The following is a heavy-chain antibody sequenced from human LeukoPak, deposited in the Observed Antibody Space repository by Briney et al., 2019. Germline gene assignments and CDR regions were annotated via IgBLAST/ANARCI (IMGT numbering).Heavy chain of an antibody. J-gene: IGHJ4*02. V-gene: IGHV3-30-3*01. CDR2: ISYDGSNK. CDR3: ARALPYYDFWSGDYYFDY. Sequence: GGSLRLSCSVSGFTSSSYDMGWVRQAPGKGLEWVAVISYDGSNKYYADSVKGRFTISRDNSKNTLYLQMNSLRAEDTAVYYCARALPYYDFWSGDYYFDYWGQGTLVTVSS. CDR1: GFTSSSYD. D-gene: IGHD3-3*01.